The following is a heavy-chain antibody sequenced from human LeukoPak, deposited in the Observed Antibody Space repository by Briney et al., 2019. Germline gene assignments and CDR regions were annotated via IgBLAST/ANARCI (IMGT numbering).Heavy chain of an antibody. CDR1: GGSFSGYY. Sequence: SETLSLTCAVYGGSFSGYYWSWIRQPPGKGLEWIGEINHSGSTNYNPSLKSRVTISVDTSKNQFSLKLSSVTAADTAVYYCASDYGGGTGAFDIWGQGTMVTVSS. V-gene: IGHV4-34*01. J-gene: IGHJ3*02. D-gene: IGHD4-23*01. CDR3: ASDYGGGTGAFDI. CDR2: INHSGST.